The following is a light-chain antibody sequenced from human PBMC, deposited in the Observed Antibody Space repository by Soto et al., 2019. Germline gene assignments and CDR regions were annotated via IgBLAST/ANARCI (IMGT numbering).Light chain of an antibody. CDR2: LNSDGSH. V-gene: IGLV4-69*01. Sequence: QLVLTQSPSASASLGASVKLTCTLSSGHSSYAIAWHQQQPEKGPRYLMKLNSDGSHSKGDGIPDRFLGSSSGAERYLTISSLQSEDEADYYCQTWGTGIHVFGGGTQLTVL. J-gene: IGLJ7*01. CDR1: SGHSSYA. CDR3: QTWGTGIHV.